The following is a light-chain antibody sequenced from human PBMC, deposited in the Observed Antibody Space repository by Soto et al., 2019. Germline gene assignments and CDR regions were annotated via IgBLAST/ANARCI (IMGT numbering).Light chain of an antibody. CDR2: AAS. CDR1: QNIHNY. V-gene: IGKV1-39*01. J-gene: IGKJ2*01. CDR3: QQSYSAPMHS. Sequence: DIQMTQSPSSLSASVGDRVTISCRASQNIHNYINWYQQKPGKAPKVLIYAASSLQGGVPSRFSGSGSGTDFTLTISSLEPDDSATYFCQQSYSAPMHSFGQGTKLEIK.